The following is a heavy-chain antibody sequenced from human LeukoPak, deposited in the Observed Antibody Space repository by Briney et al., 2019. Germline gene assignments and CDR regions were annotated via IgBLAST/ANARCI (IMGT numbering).Heavy chain of an antibody. CDR3: ARDWAIRWPATFDY. D-gene: IGHD5-24*01. CDR2: ISGSGGST. J-gene: IGHJ4*02. V-gene: IGHV3-23*01. CDR1: GFTFINYA. Sequence: QPGGSLRLSCAASGFTFINYAMNWVRQAPGKGLEWVSTISGSGGSTYYADSVKGRFIISRDNSKNTLYLQMNSLRAEDTAVYYCARDWAIRWPATFDYWGQGTLVTVSS.